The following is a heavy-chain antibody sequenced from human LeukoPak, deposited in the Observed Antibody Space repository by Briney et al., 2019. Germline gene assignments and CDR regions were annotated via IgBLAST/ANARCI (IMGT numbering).Heavy chain of an antibody. Sequence: SETLSLTCTVSGGSISSYYWSWIRQPAGKGLEWIGRIYTSGSTNYNPSLKSRATVSVDTSKTQFSLKLSSVTAADTAVYYCARVHAFMARGSFDMWGQGTMVTVSS. D-gene: IGHD3-10*01. J-gene: IGHJ3*02. V-gene: IGHV4-4*07. CDR1: GGSISSYY. CDR2: IYTSGST. CDR3: ARVHAFMARGSFDM.